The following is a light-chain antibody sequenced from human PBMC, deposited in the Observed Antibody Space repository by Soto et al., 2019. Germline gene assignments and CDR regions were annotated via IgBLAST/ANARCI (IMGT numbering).Light chain of an antibody. J-gene: IGKJ1*01. CDR2: GAS. CDR1: QSVGSNY. CDR3: QQYGSSPWT. V-gene: IGKV3-20*01. Sequence: EIVLTQFPGTLSLSPGARATLSCRASQSVGSNYLAWYQQRPGQPPNLLIFGASHRAPDIPDRFSGSGSGTDFTLTISRLEPEDFAVYYCQQYGSSPWTFGQGTKVDIK.